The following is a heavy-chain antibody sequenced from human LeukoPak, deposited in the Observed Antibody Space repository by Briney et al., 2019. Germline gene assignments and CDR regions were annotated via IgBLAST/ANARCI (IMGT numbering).Heavy chain of an antibody. V-gene: IGHV3-23*01. CDR3: AKPMYYYDSSGYYGPFDY. CDR1: GFTFSSYG. Sequence: PGGSLRPSCAAPGFTFSSYGMSWVRQAPGKGLEWVSAISGSGGSTYYADSVKGRFTISRDNSKNTLYLQMNSLRAEDTAVYYCAKPMYYYDSSGYYGPFDYWGQGTLVTVSS. J-gene: IGHJ4*02. CDR2: ISGSGGST. D-gene: IGHD3-22*01.